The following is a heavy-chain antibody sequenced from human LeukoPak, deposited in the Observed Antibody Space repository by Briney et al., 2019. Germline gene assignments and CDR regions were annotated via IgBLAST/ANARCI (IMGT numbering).Heavy chain of an antibody. CDR2: IRQAGNEK. V-gene: IGHV3-7*01. J-gene: IGHJ4*02. CDR3: ARDRYYDSSGYSN. D-gene: IGHD3-22*01. CDR1: GFTFSSYW. Sequence: PGGSLRLSCTASGFTFSSYWMSWVRRAPGKGLEWVASIRQAGNEKFYVDAVKGRFTISRDNTKNSVSLQMNSLRAEDTAVYYCARDRYYDSSGYSNWGQGTLVTVSS.